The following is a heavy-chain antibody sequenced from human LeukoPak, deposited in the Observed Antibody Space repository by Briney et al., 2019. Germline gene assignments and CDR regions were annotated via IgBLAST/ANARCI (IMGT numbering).Heavy chain of an antibody. CDR2: INPTGGST. V-gene: IGHV1-46*01. CDR1: GYSFSTYY. CDR3: AKGGQEFDS. Sequence: ASVKVSCKASGYSFSTYYIHWVRQAPGQGLEWMGIINPTGGSTTYAQKFQGRVTMTRDTSTSTVYMELSSLRSEDTAMYYCAKGGQEFDSWGQGTLVTVS. J-gene: IGHJ5*01.